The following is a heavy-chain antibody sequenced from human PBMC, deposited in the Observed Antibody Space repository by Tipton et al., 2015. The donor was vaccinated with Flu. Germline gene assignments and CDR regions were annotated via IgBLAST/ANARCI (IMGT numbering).Heavy chain of an antibody. CDR2: ISTYNGNT. CDR1: GYTFTRYG. Sequence: QVQLVQSGTEVKKPGASVKVSCKTSGYTFTRYGISWVRQAPGQGLEWMGWISTYNGNTNYAQKLQGRVAMTTDTSTSTAYMELRSLRSDDTAFYYCARDLYGDYALSFDYWGQGTLVTVSS. J-gene: IGHJ4*02. V-gene: IGHV1-18*04. D-gene: IGHD4-17*01. CDR3: ARDLYGDYALSFDY.